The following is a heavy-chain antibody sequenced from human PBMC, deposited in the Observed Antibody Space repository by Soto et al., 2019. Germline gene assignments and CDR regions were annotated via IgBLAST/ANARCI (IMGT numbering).Heavy chain of an antibody. D-gene: IGHD5-18*01. V-gene: IGHV1-69*06. CDR2: IIPIFGTA. J-gene: IGHJ6*02. CDR1: GGTFSSYA. CDR3: SREGGYSYGDYYYYGMDV. Sequence: GASVKVSCKASGGTFSSYAISWVRQPPGPGLEWMGGIIPIFGTANYAQKFQGRVTITADKSTSTAYMALSSLRSEDTAVYYCSREGGYSYGDYYYYGMDVLGQGTTVTASS.